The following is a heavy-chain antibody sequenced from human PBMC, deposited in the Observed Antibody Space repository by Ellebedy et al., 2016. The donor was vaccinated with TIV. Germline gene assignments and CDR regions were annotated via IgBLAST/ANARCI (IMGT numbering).Heavy chain of an antibody. V-gene: IGHV3-48*02. CDR2: ISSSSSTI. CDR1: GFTFSSYS. D-gene: IGHD6-6*01. CDR3: ARDLEGYSSSSGYYYGMDV. J-gene: IGHJ6*02. Sequence: GESLKISCAASGFTFSSYSMNWVRQAPGRGLEWVSSISSSSSTIYYADSVKGRFTISRDNAKNSLYLQMNSLRDEDTAVYYCARDLEGYSSSSGYYYGMDVWGQGTTVTVSS.